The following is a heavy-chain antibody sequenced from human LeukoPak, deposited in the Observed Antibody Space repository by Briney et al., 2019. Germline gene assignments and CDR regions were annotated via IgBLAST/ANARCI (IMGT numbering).Heavy chain of an antibody. CDR1: GYSISTGYY. J-gene: IGHJ4*02. D-gene: IGHD3-22*01. V-gene: IGHV4-38-2*02. CDR2: IYHSGST. CDR3: ARAGTYYYDSTGGFDY. Sequence: SETLSLTCTVSGYSISTGYYWGWIRQPPGKGLEWIGSIYHSGSTYYNPSLKSRVTISVDTSKNQFSLKLSSVTAAGTAVYYCARAGTYYYDSTGGFDYWGQGTLVTVSS.